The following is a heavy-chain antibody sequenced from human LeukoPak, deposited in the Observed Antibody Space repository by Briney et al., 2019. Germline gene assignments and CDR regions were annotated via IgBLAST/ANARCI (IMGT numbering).Heavy chain of an antibody. CDR2: INHSGIT. Sequence: KPGRSLRLSCAASGFIFDTYGMLWVRQAPGKGLQWIGKINHSGITDYNPSLKSRLTMSVDTSKNQFSLKLSSVTAADTAVYYCARHSSSFTLFDYWGQGTLVTVSS. V-gene: IGHV4-34*01. CDR1: GFIFDTYG. J-gene: IGHJ4*02. CDR3: ARHSSSFTLFDY. D-gene: IGHD6-13*01.